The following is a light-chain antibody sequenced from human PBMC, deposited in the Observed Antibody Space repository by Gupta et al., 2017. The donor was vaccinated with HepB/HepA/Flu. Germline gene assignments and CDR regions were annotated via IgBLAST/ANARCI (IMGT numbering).Light chain of an antibody. Sequence: SYELTQPPSVSVSPRQTARLTCSGDALPKQDAYWYQQKPGQAPVLVIYNDSERPSGIPERFSGSSSGTTVTLTISGVQAEDEAYYYCQSADSSGTFNVVFGGGTKLTVL. CDR3: QSADSSGTFNVV. J-gene: IGLJ2*01. CDR1: ALPKQD. V-gene: IGLV3-25*03. CDR2: NDS.